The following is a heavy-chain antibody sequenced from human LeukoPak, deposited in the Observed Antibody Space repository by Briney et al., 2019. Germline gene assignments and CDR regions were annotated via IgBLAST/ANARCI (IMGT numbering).Heavy chain of an antibody. CDR1: GGSLSGGSYY. V-gene: IGHV4-39*01. CDR2: IYYSGST. J-gene: IGHJ4*02. D-gene: IGHD1-26*01. CDR3: ARRPVGASGYDS. Sequence: PSETLSLTCTVSGGSLSGGSYYWGWIRQPPGKGLEWIGSIYYSGSTYYNPSLKSRVTISVDTSKNQFSLKLSSVTAAVTAVHYCARRPVGASGYDSWGQGTLVTVSS.